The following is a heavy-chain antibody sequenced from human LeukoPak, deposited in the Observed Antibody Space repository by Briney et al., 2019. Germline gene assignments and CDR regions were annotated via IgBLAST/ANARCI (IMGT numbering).Heavy chain of an antibody. CDR1: GGTFSSYA. J-gene: IGHJ4*02. V-gene: IGHV1-69*06. CDR3: AKDHRLWTLGYYFDY. Sequence: SVKVSCKASGGTFSSYAISWVRQAPGQGLEWMGGIIPIFGTTNYAQKFQDRVTITADKSTSTAYMELSSLRSEDTAVYYCAKDHRLWTLGYYFDYWGQGTLVTVSS. D-gene: IGHD4/OR15-4a*01. CDR2: IIPIFGTT.